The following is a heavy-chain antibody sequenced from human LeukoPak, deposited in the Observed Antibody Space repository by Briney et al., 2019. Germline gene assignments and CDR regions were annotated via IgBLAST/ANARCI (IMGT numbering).Heavy chain of an antibody. CDR2: IKKDGSEK. D-gene: IGHD3-9*01. Sequence: GGSLRLSCVASGFSLSSFWMNWVRQAPGKGLEWVVSIKKDGSEKHYVDSVKARFTISRDNAKNSLYLEMNSLRAEDTAVYYCARDRGLRYFDSLDYWGQGALVTVSS. V-gene: IGHV3-7*03. CDR3: ARDRGLRYFDSLDY. CDR1: GFSLSSFW. J-gene: IGHJ4*02.